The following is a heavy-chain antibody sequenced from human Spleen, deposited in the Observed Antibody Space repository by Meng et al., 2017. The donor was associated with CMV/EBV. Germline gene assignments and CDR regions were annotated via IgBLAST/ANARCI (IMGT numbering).Heavy chain of an antibody. Sequence: GGSLRLSCAASGFTVSSNYMSWVRQAPGKGLEWVSSISSASTYIYYADSVRGRFTISRDNAKNSLYLEMNSLRAEDTAVYYCVRDPIYKSDIEARRSWSYFDSWGQGTLVTVSS. V-gene: IGHV3-21*01. CDR2: ISSASTYI. CDR3: VRDPIYKSDIEARRSWSYFDS. J-gene: IGHJ4*02. D-gene: IGHD6-6*01. CDR1: GFTVSSNY.